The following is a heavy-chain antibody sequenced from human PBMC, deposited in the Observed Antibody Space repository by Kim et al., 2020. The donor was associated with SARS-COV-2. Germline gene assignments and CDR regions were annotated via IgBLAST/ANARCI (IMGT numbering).Heavy chain of an antibody. CDR3: ARGYYDSSGYYFDY. V-gene: IGHV3-7*03. Sequence: DSVKGRLPIYRDNAKNSLYLQMNSLRAEDTAVYYCARGYYDSSGYYFDYWGQGTLVTVSS. J-gene: IGHJ4*02. D-gene: IGHD3-22*01.